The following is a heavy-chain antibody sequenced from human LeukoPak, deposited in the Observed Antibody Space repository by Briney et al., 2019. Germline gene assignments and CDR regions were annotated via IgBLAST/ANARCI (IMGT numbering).Heavy chain of an antibody. CDR3: AKDYHGAMAFDY. V-gene: IGHV3-9*01. CDR1: GFTFDDYA. D-gene: IGHD5-18*01. CDR2: ISWNSGSI. J-gene: IGHJ4*02. Sequence: PGRSLRLSCAASGFTFDDYAMHWVRQAPGKGLEWVSGISWNSGSIGYADSVKDRFTISRDNAKNSLYLQMNSLRAEDTALYYCAKDYHGAMAFDYWGQGTLVTVSS.